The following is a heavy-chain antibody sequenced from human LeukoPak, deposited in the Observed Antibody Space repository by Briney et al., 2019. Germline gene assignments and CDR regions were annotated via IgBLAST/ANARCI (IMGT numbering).Heavy chain of an antibody. V-gene: IGHV3-53*01. CDR2: IYSGGST. CDR1: GFTVSSNY. J-gene: IGHJ5*01. D-gene: IGHD3-9*01. Sequence: GGSLRLSCAASGFTVSSNYMSWVRQAPGKGLEWVSVIYSGGSTYYADSVKGRFTISRDNSKNTLYLQMNSLRAEGTAVYYCARVVTGYYRLDSWGQGTLVTVSS. CDR3: ARVVTGYYRLDS.